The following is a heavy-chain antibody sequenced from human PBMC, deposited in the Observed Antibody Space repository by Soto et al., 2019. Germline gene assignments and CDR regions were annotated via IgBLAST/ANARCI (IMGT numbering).Heavy chain of an antibody. CDR1: GYSFTSYW. D-gene: IGHD1-20*01. J-gene: IGHJ6*02. Sequence: GESLKISCKGSGYSFTSYWISWVRQMPGKGLEWMGRIDPSDSYTNYSPSFQGHVTISADKSISTAYLQWSSLKASDTAMYYCASKAVAGHNWNDHFYYYGMDVWGQGTTVTVSS. CDR3: ASKAVAGHNWNDHFYYYGMDV. V-gene: IGHV5-10-1*01. CDR2: IDPSDSYT.